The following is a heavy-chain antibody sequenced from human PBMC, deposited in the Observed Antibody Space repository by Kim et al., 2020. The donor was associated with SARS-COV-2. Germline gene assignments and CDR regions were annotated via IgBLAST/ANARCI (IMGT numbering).Heavy chain of an antibody. CDR3: ARGGGSYYFAEYFQH. J-gene: IGHJ1*01. D-gene: IGHD1-26*01. V-gene: IGHV4-4*07. Sequence: PSLKSRITMSVDTSKNQFSLELSSVTAADTAVYYCARGGGSYYFAEYFQHWGQGTLVTVSS.